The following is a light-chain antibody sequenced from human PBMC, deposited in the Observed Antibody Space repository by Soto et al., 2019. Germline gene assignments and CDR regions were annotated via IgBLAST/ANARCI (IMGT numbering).Light chain of an antibody. CDR1: QSVSSNY. Sequence: EIGLTQSPGTLSLSPGERSTLSFRASQSVSSNYLAWYQQKPGQAPRLLIYGASNRATGIPDRFSGSGSGTDFTLTISRLEPEDFAVYYCQQYGTSLFSFGPGTKVDI. J-gene: IGKJ3*01. CDR2: GAS. V-gene: IGKV3-20*01. CDR3: QQYGTSLFS.